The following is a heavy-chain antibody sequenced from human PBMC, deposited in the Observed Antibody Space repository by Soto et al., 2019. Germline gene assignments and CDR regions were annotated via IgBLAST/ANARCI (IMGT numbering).Heavy chain of an antibody. J-gene: IGHJ5*02. Sequence: QLQLQESGPGLVKPSETLSLTCTVSGGSISSTSYYWGWIRQPPGKGLEWIGSIYYSGSTYYNPSLRSRVTISVDTSKNQFSPRRGSVTAADTAVYFCARPRTGDHWFDPWGQGTPVPVSS. CDR1: GGSISSTSYY. D-gene: IGHD2-8*02. CDR3: ARPRTGDHWFDP. CDR2: IYYSGST. V-gene: IGHV4-39*01.